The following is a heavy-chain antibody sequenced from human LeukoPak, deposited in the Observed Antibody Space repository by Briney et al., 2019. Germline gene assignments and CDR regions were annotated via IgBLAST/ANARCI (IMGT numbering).Heavy chain of an antibody. CDR2: IYSGGHT. CDR1: GFIVSSNY. CDR3: ARSTRDGYNHYHYYYMDV. Sequence: GGSLRLSCAASGFIVSSNYMNWVRQAPGKGLEWVSVIYSGGHTYYTDSVKGRFTISRDNSNNTLYLHMNSLRPDDTAVYYCARSTRDGYNHYHYYYMDVWGKGTTVTVFS. D-gene: IGHD5-24*01. V-gene: IGHV3-53*01. J-gene: IGHJ6*03.